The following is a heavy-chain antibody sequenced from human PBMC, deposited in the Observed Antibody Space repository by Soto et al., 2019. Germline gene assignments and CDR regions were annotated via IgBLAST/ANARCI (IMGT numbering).Heavy chain of an antibody. D-gene: IGHD6-19*01. J-gene: IGHJ4*02. CDR3: ARESQWLIDY. CDR2: INPSGGST. CDR1: GYTFTSYY. V-gene: IGHV1-46*01. Sequence: ASVKVSCKASGYTFTSYYIHWVRQAPGQGLEWMGIINPSGGSTSYAQKFQGRVTMTRDTSTSTAYMELSSLRSEDTAVYYCARESQWLIDYWGQGTQVTVSS.